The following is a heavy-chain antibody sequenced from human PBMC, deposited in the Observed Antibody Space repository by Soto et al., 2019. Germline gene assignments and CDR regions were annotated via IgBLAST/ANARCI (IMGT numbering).Heavy chain of an antibody. Sequence: GGSLRLSCTASGFTFGYYAMSWVRQAPGKGLEWVGFIRSKAYGGTTEYAASVKGRFTISRDDSKSIAYLQMNSLKTEDTAVYYXTRDGYSSTIYYYGMDVWGQGTTVTVSS. D-gene: IGHD6-13*01. J-gene: IGHJ6*02. V-gene: IGHV3-49*04. CDR3: TRDGYSSTIYYYGMDV. CDR2: IRSKAYGGTT. CDR1: GFTFGYYA.